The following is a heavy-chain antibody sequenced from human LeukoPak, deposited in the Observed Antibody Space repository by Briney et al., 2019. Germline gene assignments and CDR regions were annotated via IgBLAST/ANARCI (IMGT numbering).Heavy chain of an antibody. CDR1: GYTFTSYD. Sequence: ASVTVSCMASGYTFTSYDINWVRQAPGQGLEWLGWMNPNSGNTGYAQKFQGRVTMTRNTSISTAYMELSSLRSEDTAVYYCARGPTFEYYYDSSGYSDWGQGTLVTVPS. CDR2: MNPNSGNT. J-gene: IGHJ4*02. D-gene: IGHD3-22*01. CDR3: ARGPTFEYYYDSSGYSD. V-gene: IGHV1-8*01.